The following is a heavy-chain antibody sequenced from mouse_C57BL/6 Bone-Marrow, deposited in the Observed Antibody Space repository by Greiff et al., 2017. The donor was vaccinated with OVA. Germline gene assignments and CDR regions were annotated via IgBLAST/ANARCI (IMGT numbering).Heavy chain of an antibody. CDR2: INPGSGGT. Sequence: VQLQQSGAELVRPGTSVKVSCKASGYAFTNYLIEWVKQRPGQGLEWIGVINPGSGGTNYNEKFKGKATLTADKSSSTAYMQLSSLTSEDSAVYVCARQGTFYSGFDYWGQGTTLTVSS. CDR3: ARQGTFYSGFDY. V-gene: IGHV1-54*01. CDR1: GYAFTNYL. J-gene: IGHJ2*01. D-gene: IGHD2-12*01.